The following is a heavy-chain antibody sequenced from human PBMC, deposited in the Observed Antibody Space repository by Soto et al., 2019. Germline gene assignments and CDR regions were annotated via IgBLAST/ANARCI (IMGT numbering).Heavy chain of an antibody. D-gene: IGHD2-2*03. CDR1: GFTFSSYA. Sequence: SLRLSCAASGFTFSSYAMSWVRQAPGKGLEWVSAISGSGGSTYYADSVKGRFTISRDNSKNTLYLQMNSLRAEDTAVYYCAKVGSIAQYYFDYWGQGTLVTVSS. CDR2: ISGSGGST. J-gene: IGHJ4*02. CDR3: AKVGSIAQYYFDY. V-gene: IGHV3-23*01.